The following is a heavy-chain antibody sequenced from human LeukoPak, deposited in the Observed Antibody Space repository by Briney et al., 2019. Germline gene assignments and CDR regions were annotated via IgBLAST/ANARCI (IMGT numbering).Heavy chain of an antibody. CDR2: IHSSGSA. V-gene: IGHV4-59*01. CDR3: ARDILDVGATHYFDY. Sequence: SETLSLTCTVSGASTTTYYWSWIRQPPGKGLEYIGQIHSSGSANYNPSLKSRVAMSLDASKNQFSLTVSSVAAADTAIYYCARDILDVGATHYFDYWGQGSLLTVSS. D-gene: IGHD1-26*01. J-gene: IGHJ4*02. CDR1: GASTTTYY.